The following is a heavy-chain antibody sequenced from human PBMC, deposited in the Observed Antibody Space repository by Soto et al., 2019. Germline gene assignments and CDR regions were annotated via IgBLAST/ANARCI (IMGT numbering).Heavy chain of an antibody. CDR2: ISAYNGNT. D-gene: IGHD3-10*01. V-gene: IGHV1-18*04. J-gene: IGHJ5*02. CDR3: ARDRYYYGSGSYYISWFDP. CDR1: GYTFTTYG. Sequence: ASVKVSCKTSGYTFTTYGVSWVRQAPGQGLEWTGWISAYNGNTNYAQKLQGRVTMTTDTSTSTAYMELRGLRSDDTAVYYCARDRYYYGSGSYYISWFDPWGQGTQVTVSS.